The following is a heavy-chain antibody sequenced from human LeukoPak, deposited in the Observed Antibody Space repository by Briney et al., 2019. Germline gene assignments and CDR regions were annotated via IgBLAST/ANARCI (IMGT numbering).Heavy chain of an antibody. J-gene: IGHJ4*02. CDR2: IIPIFGTA. Sequence: GSSVKVSCKASGGTFSSYAISWVRQAPGQGLEWMGGIIPIFGTANYAQKFQGRVTITTDESTSTAYMELSSLRSEDTGVYYCASGKRITMTVVALTSLDYWGQGALVTVSS. CDR3: ASGKRITMTVVALTSLDY. D-gene: IGHD3-22*01. CDR1: GGTFSSYA. V-gene: IGHV1-69*05.